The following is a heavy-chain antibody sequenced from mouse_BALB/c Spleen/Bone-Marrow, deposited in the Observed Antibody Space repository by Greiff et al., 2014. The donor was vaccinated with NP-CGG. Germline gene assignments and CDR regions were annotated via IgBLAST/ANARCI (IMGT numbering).Heavy chain of an antibody. CDR3: ARSADWYFDV. CDR1: GYSITSDYA. CDR2: ISYSGST. Sequence: VQLQQSGPGLVKPSQSLSLTCTVTGYSITSDYAWHWIRQFPGNKLEWMGYISYSGSTSYYPYLKSRISITRDTSKNQFFLQLNSVTNEDTATYYCARSADWYFDVWGAGTTVTDSS. J-gene: IGHJ1*01. V-gene: IGHV3-2*02.